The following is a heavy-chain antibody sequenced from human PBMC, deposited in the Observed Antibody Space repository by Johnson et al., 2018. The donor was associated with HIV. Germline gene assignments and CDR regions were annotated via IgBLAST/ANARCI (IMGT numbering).Heavy chain of an antibody. CDR1: GFTFSSYA. D-gene: IGHD6-13*01. Sequence: QVQLVESGGGLVQPGGSLRLSCAASGFTFSSYAMSWVRQAPGKGLEWVAVARYDGVSQYYTDSVKGRVTVSRDNFNNAIYLEMDSLRVEDTSVYYCAKDFGSSSWHAFDVWGQGTVVIVSS. J-gene: IGHJ3*01. CDR3: AKDFGSSSWHAFDV. V-gene: IGHV3-33*03. CDR2: ARYDGVSQ.